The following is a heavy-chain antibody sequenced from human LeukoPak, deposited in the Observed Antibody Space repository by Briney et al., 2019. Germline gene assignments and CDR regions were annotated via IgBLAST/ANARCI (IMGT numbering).Heavy chain of an antibody. CDR2: IYYSGST. CDR1: GGSISSYY. V-gene: IGHV4-59*01. Sequence: SETLSLTCTVSGGSISSYYWSWIRQPPGKGLEWIGYIYYSGSTNYNPSLKSRVTISVDTSKNQFSLKLSSVTAADTAVYYCARALGIVGATTFDYWGQGTLVTVSS. CDR3: ARALGIVGATTFDY. J-gene: IGHJ4*02. D-gene: IGHD1-26*01.